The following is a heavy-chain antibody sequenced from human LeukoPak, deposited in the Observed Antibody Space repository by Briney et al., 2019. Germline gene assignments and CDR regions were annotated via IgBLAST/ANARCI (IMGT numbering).Heavy chain of an antibody. D-gene: IGHD2/OR15-2a*01. V-gene: IGHV2-5*01. CDR1: GFSLSTSGVG. J-gene: IGHJ4*02. CDR3: ARDNSRFPPDF. CDR2: IYWNGDE. Sequence: SGPTLVKPTQTLTLTCSFSGFSLSTSGVGVAWIRQPPGKALEWLGLIYWNGDERYNPSLRRSLTITQHTSKNQVVLTMTNMDPVDTGTYYGARDNSRFPPDFWGQGILVTVSS.